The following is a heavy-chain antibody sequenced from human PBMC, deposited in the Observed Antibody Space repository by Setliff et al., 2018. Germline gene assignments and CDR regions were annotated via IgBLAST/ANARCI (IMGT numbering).Heavy chain of an antibody. D-gene: IGHD6-19*01. V-gene: IGHV4-61*01. CDR1: GGSVDSPNFY. CDR3: AREQWLDPPGYYYMDV. CDR2: IAYSGST. Sequence: SETLSLTCSVSGGSVDSPNFYWTWIRQSPGKGLEWIGYIAYSGSTNYNPSLKSRVTMSVDTSKNQFSLKLSSVTAADMAVYYCAREQWLDPPGYYYMDVWAKGTTVTVSS. J-gene: IGHJ6*03.